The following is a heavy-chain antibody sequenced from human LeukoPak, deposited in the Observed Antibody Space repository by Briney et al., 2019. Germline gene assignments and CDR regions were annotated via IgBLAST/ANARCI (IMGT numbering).Heavy chain of an antibody. Sequence: ASVKVSCKASGYTFTGYYMHWVRQAPGQGLEWMGWINPNSGGTNYAQKFQGRVTMTRDTSISTAYMELSRLRSDDTAVYYCARAEDPYSFDSGGYYYVPVVFDIWGQGTMVTVFS. CDR1: GYTFTGYY. CDR3: ARAEDPYSFDSGGYYYVPVVFDI. J-gene: IGHJ3*02. D-gene: IGHD3-22*01. CDR2: INPNSGGT. V-gene: IGHV1-2*02.